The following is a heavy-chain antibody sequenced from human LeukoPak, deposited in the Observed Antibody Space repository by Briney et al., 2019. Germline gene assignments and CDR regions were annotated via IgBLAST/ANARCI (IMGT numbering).Heavy chain of an antibody. D-gene: IGHD1-26*01. J-gene: IGHJ4*02. Sequence: GASVKVSCKTSGYTFSAYYLHWVRQAPGQSLEGMGWINPSNGLAKFSQKYQGRVTMTRDTSVNTAYMELSRLRSDDTAVYYCARNDLGAESHSIDYWGQGTLVTVSS. CDR1: GYTFSAYY. CDR3: ARNDLGAESHSIDY. CDR2: INPSNGLA. V-gene: IGHV1-2*02.